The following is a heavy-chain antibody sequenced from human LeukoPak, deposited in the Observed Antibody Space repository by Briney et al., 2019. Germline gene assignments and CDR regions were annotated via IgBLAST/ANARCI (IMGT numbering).Heavy chain of an antibody. CDR1: GFTFSNYA. CDR2: ISGSGENT. Sequence: GGSLRLSCAASGFTFSNYAMSWVRQAPGKGLEWVSAISGSGENTYYADSVKGRFTISRDNSKNTLYLQMNSLRAEDTAVYYCARERYCSSTSCYNHYYYGMDVWGQGTTVTVSS. V-gene: IGHV3-23*01. J-gene: IGHJ6*02. D-gene: IGHD2-2*02. CDR3: ARERYCSSTSCYNHYYYGMDV.